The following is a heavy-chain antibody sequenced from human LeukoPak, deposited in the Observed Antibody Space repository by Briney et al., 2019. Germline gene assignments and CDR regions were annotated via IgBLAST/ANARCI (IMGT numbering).Heavy chain of an antibody. J-gene: IGHJ4*02. Sequence: EPSGTLSLTCTVSGGSISSYYWSWIRQPPGKGLEWIGYIYFSGSTNYNPSLKSRVTISVDTSKNQFSLKLSSVTAADTAVYYCARSTVRDVLLWFGESSFDYWGQGTLVTVSS. V-gene: IGHV4-59*08. CDR2: IYFSGST. CDR1: GGSISSYY. D-gene: IGHD3-10*01. CDR3: ARSTVRDVLLWFGESSFDY.